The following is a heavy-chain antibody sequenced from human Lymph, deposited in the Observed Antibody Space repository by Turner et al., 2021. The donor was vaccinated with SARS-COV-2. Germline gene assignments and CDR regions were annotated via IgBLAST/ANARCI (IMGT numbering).Heavy chain of an antibody. CDR1: GFTFSSYS. CDR3: ARGPPDFPYYFDY. CDR2: ITFTSSYI. J-gene: IGHJ4*02. D-gene: IGHD2-21*02. Sequence: EVQLVESGGGLVKPGGSLSLSCAASGFTFSSYSMNWVRQAPGKGLEWVSSITFTSSYIYYADSVKGRFTISRDNAKNSLYLQMNSLRAEDTAVYYCARGPPDFPYYFDYWGQGTMVTVSS. V-gene: IGHV3-21*01.